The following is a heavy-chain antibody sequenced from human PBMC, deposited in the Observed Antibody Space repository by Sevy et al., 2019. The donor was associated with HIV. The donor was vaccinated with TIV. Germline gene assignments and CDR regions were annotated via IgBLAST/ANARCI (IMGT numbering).Heavy chain of an antibody. V-gene: IGHV3-7*01. CDR2: IKEDGSAK. J-gene: IGHJ4*02. CDR1: GFTFSSYW. CDR3: ARELIDSSGYYTADF. Sequence: GGSLRLSCAASGFTFSSYWMTWVRQAPGKGLEWVGNIKEDGSAKYYVDSVKGRFTISRDNAKNSLYLQMNSLRAEDTALHYCARELIDSSGYYTADFWGLGTLVTVSS. D-gene: IGHD3-22*01.